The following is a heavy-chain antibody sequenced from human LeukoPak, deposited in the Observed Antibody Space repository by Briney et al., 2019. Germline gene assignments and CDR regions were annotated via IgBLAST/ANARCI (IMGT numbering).Heavy chain of an antibody. CDR3: AKGLYSSSSNDAFDI. V-gene: IGHV3-9*01. CDR1: GFTLDDYG. CDR2: ISWNSGNI. Sequence: GGSLRLSCAASGFTLDDYGMHWVRQVPGKGLEWVSSISWNSGNIGYADSVKGRFTISRDNAKNSLYLQMNSLRAEDTALYYCAKGLYSSSSNDAFDIWGQGTMVTVSS. J-gene: IGHJ3*02. D-gene: IGHD6-13*01.